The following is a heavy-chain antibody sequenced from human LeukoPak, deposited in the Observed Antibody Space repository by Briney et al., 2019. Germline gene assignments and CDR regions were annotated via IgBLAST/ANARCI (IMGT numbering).Heavy chain of an antibody. D-gene: IGHD1-1*01. CDR2: ISNDGRDK. CDR3: ARDRNAPAKYYFDN. V-gene: IGHV3-30*04. CDR1: GFTFSSYA. J-gene: IGHJ4*02. Sequence: GGSLRLSCEASGFTFSSYAMHWVRQAPGKGLEWVAVISNDGRDKHCADSVKGRFTISRDNSKNTLYLQMNSLRAEDTAVYYCARDRNAPAKYYFDNWGQGALVTISS.